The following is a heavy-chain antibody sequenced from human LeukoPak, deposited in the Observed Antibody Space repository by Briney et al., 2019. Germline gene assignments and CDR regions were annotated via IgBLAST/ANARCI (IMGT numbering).Heavy chain of an antibody. V-gene: IGHV4-34*01. D-gene: IGHD2-2*02. J-gene: IGHJ5*02. CDR2: INHSGST. Sequence: SETLSLTCAVYGGSFSGYYWSWIRQPPGKGLEWIGEINHSGSTNYNPSLKSRVTISVDTSKNQFSLKLSSVTAADTAVYYCARVMGYCSSTSCYTSWFDPWGQGTLVTVSP. CDR1: GGSFSGYY. CDR3: ARVMGYCSSTSCYTSWFDP.